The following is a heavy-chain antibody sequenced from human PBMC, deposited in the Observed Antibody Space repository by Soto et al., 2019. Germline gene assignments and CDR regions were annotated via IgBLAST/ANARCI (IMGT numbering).Heavy chain of an antibody. CDR2: ISGSGGST. Sequence: GGSLRLSCAASGFTFSSYAMSWVRQAPGKGLEWVSAISGSGGSTYYADSVKGRFTISRDNSKNTLYLQMNSLRAEDTAVYYCAKDRRAYCGGDCPIDAFDIWGQGTMVTVSS. CDR3: AKDRRAYCGGDCPIDAFDI. V-gene: IGHV3-23*01. J-gene: IGHJ3*02. D-gene: IGHD2-21*02. CDR1: GFTFSSYA.